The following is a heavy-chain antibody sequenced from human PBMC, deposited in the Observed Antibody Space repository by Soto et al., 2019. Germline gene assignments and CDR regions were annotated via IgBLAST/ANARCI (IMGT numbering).Heavy chain of an antibody. CDR3: ARAPKVSGSSQTRPDF. D-gene: IGHD6-6*01. V-gene: IGHV4-61*01. J-gene: IGHJ4*02. CDR2: IYYSGST. CDR1: GGSVSSGSYY. Sequence: PSETLSLTCTVSGGSVSSGSYYWSWIRQPPGKGLEWIGYIYYSGSTNYNPSLKSRVTISVDTSKNQFSLKLSSVTAADTAVYYCARAPKVSGSSQTRPDFWGQGTLVTVSS.